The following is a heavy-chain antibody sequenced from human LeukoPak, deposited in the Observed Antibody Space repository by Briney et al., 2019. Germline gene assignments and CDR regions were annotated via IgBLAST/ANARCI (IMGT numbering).Heavy chain of an antibody. D-gene: IGHD6-19*01. CDR2: INHSGST. Sequence: PSETLSLTCAVYGGSFSGYYWSWIRQPPGKGLEWTREINHSGSTNYNPSLKSRVTISVDTSKNQFSLKLSSVTAADTAVYYCARGYSSGWSKRLYYFDYWGQGTLVTVSS. CDR1: GGSFSGYY. V-gene: IGHV4-34*01. J-gene: IGHJ4*02. CDR3: ARGYSSGWSKRLYYFDY.